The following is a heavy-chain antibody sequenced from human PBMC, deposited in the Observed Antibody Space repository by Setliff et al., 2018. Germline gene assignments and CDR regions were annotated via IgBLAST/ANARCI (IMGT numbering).Heavy chain of an antibody. CDR2: IIPILGNT. J-gene: IGHJ4*02. CDR3: ATEKFPGDWGDY. D-gene: IGHD2-21*01. V-gene: IGHV1-69*10. CDR1: GGTFSSYA. Sequence: SVKVSCKASGGTFSSYAISWVRQAPGQGLEWMGGIIPILGNTYNARKFQGRVTMTSDTSTSTAYMELRSLRSDDTAVYYCATEKFPGDWGDYWGQGTLVTVSS.